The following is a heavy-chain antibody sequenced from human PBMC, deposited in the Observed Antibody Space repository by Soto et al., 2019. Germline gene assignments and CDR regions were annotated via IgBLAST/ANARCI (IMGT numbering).Heavy chain of an antibody. Sequence: GGSLGLSCTASGFTFNTHWMHWVRQAPGKGLVWVSRIYFDGITTNYADSVKGRLTVSRDNAKNTVYLHVNTLRDEDTAVYYCARGGAMGVDYWGQGTLVTVSS. CDR1: GFTFNTHW. V-gene: IGHV3-74*01. D-gene: IGHD1-26*01. CDR2: IYFDGITT. CDR3: ARGGAMGVDY. J-gene: IGHJ4*02.